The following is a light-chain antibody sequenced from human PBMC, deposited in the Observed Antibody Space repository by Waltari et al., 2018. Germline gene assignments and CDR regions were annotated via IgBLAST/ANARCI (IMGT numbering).Light chain of an antibody. CDR1: SSDVGSYNL. CDR2: GVS. V-gene: IGLV2-23*02. J-gene: IGLJ3*02. Sequence: QSALTQPASVSGSPGQSITISCTGTSSDVGSYNLVSWYQHRPGKAPKFLIYGVSRRPSGVSNRFSGSKSGNTASLTISGLRTEDEADYYCAAWDDSLSGWVFGGGTKLTVL. CDR3: AAWDDSLSGWV.